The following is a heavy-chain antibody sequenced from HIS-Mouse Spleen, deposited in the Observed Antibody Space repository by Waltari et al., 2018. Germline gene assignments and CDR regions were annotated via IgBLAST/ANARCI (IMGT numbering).Heavy chain of an antibody. J-gene: IGHJ3*02. D-gene: IGHD7-27*01. V-gene: IGHV3-21*01. Sequence: EVQLVEYGGGLVKPGGSLRLSCAASGFTFSSPSMTWVRQAPGKGLEWVSSISSSSSYIYYADSVKGRFTISRDNAKNSLYLQMNSLRAEDTAVYYCARATKLGMGAFDIWGQGTMVTVSS. CDR1: GFTFSSPS. CDR3: ARATKLGMGAFDI. CDR2: ISSSSSYI.